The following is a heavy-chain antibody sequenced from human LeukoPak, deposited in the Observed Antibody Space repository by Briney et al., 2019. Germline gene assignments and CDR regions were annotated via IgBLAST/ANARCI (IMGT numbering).Heavy chain of an antibody. CDR1: GFTFSSYG. CDR3: AKLGKTENHYGSGRFSYYYYMDV. V-gene: IGHV3-23*01. J-gene: IGHJ6*03. Sequence: GGSLRLSCAASGFTFSSYGMSWVRQAPGKGLEWVSAISGSGGSTYYADSVKGRFTISRDNSKNTLYLQMNSLRAEDTAVYYCAKLGKTENHYGSGRFSYYYYMDVWGKGTTVTISS. CDR2: ISGSGGST. D-gene: IGHD3-10*01.